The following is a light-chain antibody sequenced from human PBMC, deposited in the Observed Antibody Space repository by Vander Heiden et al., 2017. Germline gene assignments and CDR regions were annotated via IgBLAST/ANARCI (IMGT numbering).Light chain of an antibody. Sequence: EILFPQPPATLSLSPGERATLSCRASQSVSSYLAWYQQKPGQAPRLLIYDASNRATGIPARFSGSGSGTDFTLTISSLEPEDFAVYYCRRRSNWPVTFGQGTKVEIK. CDR2: DAS. CDR3: RRRSNWPVT. CDR1: QSVSSY. V-gene: IGKV3-11*01. J-gene: IGKJ1*01.